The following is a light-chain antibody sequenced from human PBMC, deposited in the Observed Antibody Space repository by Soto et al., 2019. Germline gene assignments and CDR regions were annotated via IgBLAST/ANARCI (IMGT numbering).Light chain of an antibody. CDR3: TSYTTSRTFV. Sequence: QSVLTQPASVSGSPGQSITISCTGTSSDVGGYKYVSWYQQYPGKVPKLMIYEVSNRPSGVSNRFSGPQSGNTASLTISGLQAEDEAEYYCTSYTTSRTFVFGTGTKVTVL. J-gene: IGLJ1*01. V-gene: IGLV2-14*01. CDR1: SSDVGGYKY. CDR2: EVS.